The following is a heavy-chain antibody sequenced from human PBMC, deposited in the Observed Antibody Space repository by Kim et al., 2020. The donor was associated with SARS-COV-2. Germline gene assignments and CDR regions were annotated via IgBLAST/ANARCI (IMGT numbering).Heavy chain of an antibody. J-gene: IGHJ4*02. CDR3: AKATYYDSSGYSEGLDY. V-gene: IGHV3-23*01. D-gene: IGHD3-22*01. Sequence: VKGRFTISRDKSKNTLYLQMNSLRAEDTAVYYCAKATYYDSSGYSEGLDYWGQGTLVTVSS.